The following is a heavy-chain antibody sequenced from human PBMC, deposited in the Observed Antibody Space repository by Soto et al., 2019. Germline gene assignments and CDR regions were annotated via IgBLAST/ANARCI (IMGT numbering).Heavy chain of an antibody. D-gene: IGHD6-19*01. V-gene: IGHV3-74*01. J-gene: IGHJ3*02. CDR1: GFSFSSYW. Sequence: GSLRLSCAASGFSFSSYWMSWVRQAPGKGLVLVSRINGDGSSTSYADSVKGRFTISRDNAKNTLYLQMNSLRAEDTAMYYCARVKGQWLIVFDIWGQGTMVSVSS. CDR3: ARVKGQWLIVFDI. CDR2: INGDGSST.